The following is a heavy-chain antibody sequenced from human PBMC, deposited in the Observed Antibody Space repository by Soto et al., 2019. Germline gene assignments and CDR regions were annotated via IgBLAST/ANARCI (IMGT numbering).Heavy chain of an antibody. D-gene: IGHD3-10*01. J-gene: IGHJ4*02. V-gene: IGHV4-59*01. CDR1: GTSIRGYY. CDR3: AREVSSFGSNHFDS. CDR2: IYYTGTT. Sequence: PSETLSLTCSVSGTSIRGYYWTRIRQPPGKGLEWIGYIYYTGTTKYNPSLKSRVTISVDTSKNRFSLRLNSVTAADTAVYYCAREVSSFGSNHFDSWGQGALVTVSS.